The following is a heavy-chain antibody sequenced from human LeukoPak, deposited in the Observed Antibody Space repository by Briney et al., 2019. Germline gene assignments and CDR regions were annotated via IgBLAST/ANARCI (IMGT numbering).Heavy chain of an antibody. J-gene: IGHJ4*02. CDR1: GGTFSSYA. CDR3: AKDSGSYYGEGDDY. CDR2: IIPIFGTA. V-gene: IGHV1-69*05. Sequence: ASVKVSCKASGGTFSSYAISWVRQAPGQGLEWMGGIIPIFGTANYAQKFQGRVTITTDESTSTAYMELSSLRSEDTAVYYCAKDSGSYYGEGDDYWGQGTLVTVSS. D-gene: IGHD1-26*01.